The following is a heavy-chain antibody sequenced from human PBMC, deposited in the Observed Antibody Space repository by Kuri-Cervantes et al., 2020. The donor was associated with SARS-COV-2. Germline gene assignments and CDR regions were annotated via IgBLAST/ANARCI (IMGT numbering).Heavy chain of an antibody. Sequence: GESLKISCAASGFTFSSYAMSWVRQAPGKGLEWVSVIYSGGSSTYYADSVKGRFTISRDNSKNTLYLQMNSLRDEDTAVYYCAREGYYDSSGYFDYWGQGTLVTVSS. J-gene: IGHJ4*02. CDR3: AREGYYDSSGYFDY. CDR2: IYSGGSST. D-gene: IGHD3-22*01. CDR1: GFTFSSYA. V-gene: IGHV3-23*03.